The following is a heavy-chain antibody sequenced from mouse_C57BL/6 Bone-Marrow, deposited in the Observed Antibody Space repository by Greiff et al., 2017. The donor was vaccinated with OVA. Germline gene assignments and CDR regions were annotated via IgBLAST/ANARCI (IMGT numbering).Heavy chain of an antibody. J-gene: IGHJ3*01. CDR3: ARDVLTFAY. CDR1: GFTFSSYA. D-gene: IGHD4-1*01. Sequence: EVQVVESGGGLVKPGGSLKLSCAASGFTFSSYAMSWVRQTPEKRLEWVATISDGGSYTYYPDNGKGRFTISRDNAKNNLYLQMSHLKSEDTAMYYCARDVLTFAYWGQGTLVTVSA. CDR2: ISDGGSYT. V-gene: IGHV5-4*01.